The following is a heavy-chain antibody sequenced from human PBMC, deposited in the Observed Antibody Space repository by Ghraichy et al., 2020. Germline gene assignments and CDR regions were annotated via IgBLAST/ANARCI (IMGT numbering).Heavy chain of an antibody. J-gene: IGHJ4*02. Sequence: GGSLRLSCAASGFTFSTYAMTWARQAPGKGLEWVSTISGSGGNTYYADSVKGRFTISRDNSKNTLYLQMNRLRAEDTAVYYCAKDLPTDYDFWSGDVTWGQGILVTVSS. V-gene: IGHV3-23*01. CDR3: AKDLPTDYDFWSGDVT. D-gene: IGHD3-3*01. CDR2: ISGSGGNT. CDR1: GFTFSTYA.